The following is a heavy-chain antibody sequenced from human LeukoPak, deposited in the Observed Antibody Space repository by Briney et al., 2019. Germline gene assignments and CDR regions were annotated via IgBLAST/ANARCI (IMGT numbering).Heavy chain of an antibody. CDR1: GFTFSSYA. D-gene: IGHD6-6*01. J-gene: IGHJ4*02. V-gene: IGHV3-21*01. Sequence: GGSLRLSCAASGFTFSSYAMSWVRQAPGKGLEWVSSISSSSSYIYYADSVKGRFTISRDNAKNSLYLQMNSLRAEDTAVYYCARAEYSSSWGNFDYWGQGTLVTVSS. CDR2: ISSSSSYI. CDR3: ARAEYSSSWGNFDY.